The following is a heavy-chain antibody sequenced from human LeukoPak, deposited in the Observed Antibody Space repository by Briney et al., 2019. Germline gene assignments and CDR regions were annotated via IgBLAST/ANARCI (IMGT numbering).Heavy chain of an antibody. CDR3: ARGGVSSSWYSDAFDI. CDR1: GSTFDDYG. D-gene: IGHD6-13*01. Sequence: GGSLRLSCAASGSTFDDYGMSWVRQAPGKGREGVSGINWNGCSTGNADSVKDRFIISRDNAKNSLYCQMNTLRAEDTALYYCARGGVSSSWYSDAFDIWGQGTMVTVSS. CDR2: INWNGCST. V-gene: IGHV3-20*04. J-gene: IGHJ3*02.